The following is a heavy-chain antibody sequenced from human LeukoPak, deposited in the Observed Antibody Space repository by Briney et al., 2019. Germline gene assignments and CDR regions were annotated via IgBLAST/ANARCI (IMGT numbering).Heavy chain of an antibody. J-gene: IGHJ5*02. CDR2: IYYSGST. CDR1: GGSISSYY. V-gene: IGHV4-59*01. Sequence: SETLSLTCTVSGGSISSYYWSWIRQPPGKGLEWIGYIYYSGSTNYNPSLKSRVTISVDTSKSQFSLKLSSVTAADTAVYYCARDRDSGGWFDPWGQGTLVTVSS. D-gene: IGHD3-22*01. CDR3: ARDRDSGGWFDP.